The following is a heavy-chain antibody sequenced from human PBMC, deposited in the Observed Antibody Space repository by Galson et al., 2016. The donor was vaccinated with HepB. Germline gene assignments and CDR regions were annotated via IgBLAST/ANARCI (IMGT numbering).Heavy chain of an antibody. CDR2: INPNSGGT. J-gene: IGHJ4*02. Sequence: SVKVSCKASGYSFTGYYIHWLRQAPGQGLDWMGWINPNSGGTNYAQKFQGRVTMTRDASINTVNMQVSSLTDGDTAVYYCARGQWAKFDYWGQGVLVTVSA. CDR3: ARGQWAKFDY. D-gene: IGHD6-19*01. CDR1: GYSFTGYY. V-gene: IGHV1-2*02.